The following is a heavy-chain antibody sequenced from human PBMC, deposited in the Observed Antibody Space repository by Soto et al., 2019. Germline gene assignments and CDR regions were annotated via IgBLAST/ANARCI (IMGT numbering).Heavy chain of an antibody. Sequence: SGPTLVNPTQTLTLTCTFSGFSLSTSGMFVSWIRQPPGKALEWLALIDWDDDKYYSTSLKTRLTISKDTSKNQVVLTMTNMDPVDTATYYCARILISRQQQLAIDYWGQGTLVTVSS. CDR2: IDWDDDK. V-gene: IGHV2-70*01. CDR3: ARILISRQQQLAIDY. J-gene: IGHJ4*02. CDR1: GFSLSTSGMF. D-gene: IGHD6-13*01.